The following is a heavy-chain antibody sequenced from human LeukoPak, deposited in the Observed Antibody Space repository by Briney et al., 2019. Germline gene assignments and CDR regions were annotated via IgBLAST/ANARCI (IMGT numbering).Heavy chain of an antibody. CDR3: ASGCTNGVCWGIDP. J-gene: IGHJ5*02. CDR2: INPNSGGT. D-gene: IGHD2-8*01. CDR1: GYTFTGYY. Sequence: ASVKVSCKASGYTFTGYYMHWVRQAPGQGLEWMGRINPNSGGTDYAQKFQGRVTMTRDTSISTAYMELSRLRSDDTAVYYCASGCTNGVCWGIDPWGQGTLVTVSS. V-gene: IGHV1-2*06.